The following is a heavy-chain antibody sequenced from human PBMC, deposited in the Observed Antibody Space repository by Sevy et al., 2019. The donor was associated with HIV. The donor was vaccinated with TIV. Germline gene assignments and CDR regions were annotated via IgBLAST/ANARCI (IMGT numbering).Heavy chain of an antibody. D-gene: IGHD3-10*01. J-gene: IGHJ6*02. V-gene: IGHV3-21*01. CDR1: GFTFSSYS. Sequence: GGSLRLSCAASGFTFSSYSMNWVRQAPGKGLEWFSSISSSSSYIYYADSVKGRFTISRDNAKNSLYLQMNSLRAEDTAVYYCARRPDTMVRGVTNYYYYGMDVWGQGTTVTVSS. CDR2: ISSSSSYI. CDR3: ARRPDTMVRGVTNYYYYGMDV.